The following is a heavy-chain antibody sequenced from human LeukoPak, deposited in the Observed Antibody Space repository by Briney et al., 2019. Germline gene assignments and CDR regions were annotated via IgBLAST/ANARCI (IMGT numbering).Heavy chain of an antibody. Sequence: GGPLRLSCAASGFSVSSSYMSWVRQAPGKGLEWVSVIYSGDKTYYADSVKGRFTISRDNSKNTLYLQMNNPRDEDTAMYYCARDLYLSRWGQGTLVTVSS. CDR3: ARDLYLSR. CDR1: GFSVSSSY. J-gene: IGHJ4*02. CDR2: IYSGDKT. V-gene: IGHV3-53*01. D-gene: IGHD3-10*01.